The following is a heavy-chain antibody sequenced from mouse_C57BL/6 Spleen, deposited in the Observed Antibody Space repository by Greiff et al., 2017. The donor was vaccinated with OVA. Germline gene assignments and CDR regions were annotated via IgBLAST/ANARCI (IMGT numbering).Heavy chain of an antibody. CDR2: IYWDDDK. V-gene: IGHV8-12*01. J-gene: IGHJ2*01. CDR1: GFSLSTSGMG. D-gene: IGHD1-1*01. Sequence: QVTLKESGPGILQSSQPLRLTFSFSGFSLSTSGMGVSWIRQPSGKGLEWLAPIYWDDDKRYNPSLTSRLTIYKDTSRNQVFLKITSVDTADTATYYCARRRDYYGSSYSGLFDYWGQGTTLTVSS. CDR3: ARRRDYYGSSYSGLFDY.